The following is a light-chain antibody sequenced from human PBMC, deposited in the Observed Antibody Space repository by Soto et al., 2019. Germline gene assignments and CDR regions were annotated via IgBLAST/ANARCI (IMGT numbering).Light chain of an antibody. V-gene: IGKV1-5*01. CDR2: DAS. J-gene: IGKJ3*01. CDR3: QHYNSLSS. Sequence: DIQMTQSPSTLSASVGDRVTITCRASQSISTYLSWYQQKPGEAPKLLIFDASRLQSGVPSRFSGSGSGTEFSLSISSLQPDDLAIYYCQHYNSLSSFGPGTKVNIK. CDR1: QSISTY.